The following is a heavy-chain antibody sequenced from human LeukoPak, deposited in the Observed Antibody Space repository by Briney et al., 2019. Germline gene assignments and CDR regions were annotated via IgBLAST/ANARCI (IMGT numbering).Heavy chain of an antibody. CDR3: ARADKRYYDFWSGNRRDYYYYYMDV. D-gene: IGHD3-3*01. CDR2: IYYSGST. CDR1: GGSISSYY. V-gene: IGHV4-59*12. J-gene: IGHJ6*03. Sequence: PSETLSLTCTVSGGSISSYYWSWIRQPPGKGLEWLGYIYYSGSTNYNPSLKSRVTISVDTSKNQFSLKLSSVTAADTAVYYCARADKRYYDFWSGNRRDYYYYYMDVWGKGTTVTVSS.